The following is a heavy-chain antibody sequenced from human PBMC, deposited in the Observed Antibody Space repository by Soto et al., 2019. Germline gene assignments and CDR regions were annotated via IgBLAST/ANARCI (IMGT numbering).Heavy chain of an antibody. CDR2: IYYSGST. CDR3: ARGVNREYYYGSGSYWVGDYFDY. J-gene: IGHJ4*02. Sequence: SETLSLTCTVSGGSISSYYWSWIRQPPGKGLEWIGYIYYSGSTNYNPSLKGRVTISVDTSENQFSLKLSSVTAADTAVYYCARGVNREYYYGSGSYWVGDYFDYWGQGTLVTVSS. V-gene: IGHV4-59*01. CDR1: GGSISSYY. D-gene: IGHD3-10*01.